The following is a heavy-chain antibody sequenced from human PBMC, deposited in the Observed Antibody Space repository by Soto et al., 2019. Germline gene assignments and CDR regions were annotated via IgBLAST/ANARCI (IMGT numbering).Heavy chain of an antibody. J-gene: IGHJ6*02. CDR1: GDSVSSNSAA. D-gene: IGHD5-18*01. CDR2: TYYRSKWYN. CDR3: ARGATVQLWSQDCYYGMDV. Sequence: SQTLSLTCAISGDSVSSNSAAWNWIRQSPSRGLEWLGRTYYRSKWYNDYAVSVKSRITINPDTSKNQFSLQLNSVTPEDTAVYYCARGATVQLWSQDCYYGMDVWGQGTTVTVSS. V-gene: IGHV6-1*01.